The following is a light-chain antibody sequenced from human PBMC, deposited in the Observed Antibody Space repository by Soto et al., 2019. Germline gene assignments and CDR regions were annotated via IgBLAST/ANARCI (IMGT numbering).Light chain of an antibody. Sequence: QSALTQPASVYGSPGQSITLSCTGTSSDVGGYNYVSWYQQHPGKAPKLMIYDVTTRPSGVSNRFSGSKSGNTASLTISGLQAEDEDDYYCSSYTSGSTVVFGGGTKLTVL. CDR3: SSYTSGSTVV. J-gene: IGLJ2*01. CDR2: DVT. V-gene: IGLV2-14*01. CDR1: SSDVGGYNY.